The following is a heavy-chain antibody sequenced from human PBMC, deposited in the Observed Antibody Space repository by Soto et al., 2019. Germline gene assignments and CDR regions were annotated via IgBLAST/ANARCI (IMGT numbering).Heavy chain of an antibody. D-gene: IGHD2-8*01. CDR2: IYSGGST. CDR1: GFTVSSNY. J-gene: IGHJ6*03. V-gene: IGHV3-66*01. CDR3: ARKYCTNGVCPPYYYYYMDV. Sequence: GGSLRLSCAASGFTVSSNYMSWVRQAPGKGLEWVSVIYSGGSTYYADSVKGRFTISRDNSKNTLYLQMNSLRAEDTAVYYCARKYCTNGVCPPYYYYYMDVWGKGTTVTVSS.